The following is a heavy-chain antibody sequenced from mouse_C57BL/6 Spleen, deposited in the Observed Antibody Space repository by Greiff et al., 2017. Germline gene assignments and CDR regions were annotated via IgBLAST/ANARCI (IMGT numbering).Heavy chain of an antibody. CDR1: GYTFTDYE. D-gene: IGHD2-3*01. CDR3: TRSDGYLPFDY. CDR2: IDPETGGT. J-gene: IGHJ2*01. V-gene: IGHV1-15*01. Sequence: VKVVESGAELVRPGASVTLSCKASGYTFTDYEMHWVKQTPVHGLEWIGAIDPETGGTAYNQKFKGKAILTADKSSSTAYMELRSLTSEDSAVYYCTRSDGYLPFDYWGQGTTLTVSS.